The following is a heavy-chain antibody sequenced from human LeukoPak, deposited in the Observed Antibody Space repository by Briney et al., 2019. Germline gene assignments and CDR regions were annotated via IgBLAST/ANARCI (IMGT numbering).Heavy chain of an antibody. CDR1: GGSINYDY. CDR3: ATLRGASTAVFDS. CDR2: IHYSGAT. Sequence: PSETLSLTCTVSGGSINYDYWSWIRQSPGKRLEWIGYIHYSGATNYSPSLNSRVTISVDTSKNQFSLRLSSVTAADTALYYCATLRGASTAVFDSWGQGTLVTVSS. D-gene: IGHD2-21*02. J-gene: IGHJ4*02. V-gene: IGHV4-59*08.